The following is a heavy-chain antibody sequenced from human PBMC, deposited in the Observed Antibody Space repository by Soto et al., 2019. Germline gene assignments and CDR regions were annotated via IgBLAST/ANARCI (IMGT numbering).Heavy chain of an antibody. V-gene: IGHV4-59*01. J-gene: IGHJ3*02. CDR1: GGSINSYY. CDR3: ARRYGKNAFDI. D-gene: IGHD5-18*01. Sequence: SETLSLTCTVSGGSINSYYWSWIRQPPGKGLEWIGYIYYSGSTNYNPSLKSRVTISVDTSKNQFSLKLSSVTAADTAVYYCARRYGKNAFDIRAQRTMVTGSS. CDR2: IYYSGST.